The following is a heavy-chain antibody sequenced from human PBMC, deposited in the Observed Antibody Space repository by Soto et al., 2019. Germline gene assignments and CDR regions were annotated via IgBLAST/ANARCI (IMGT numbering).Heavy chain of an antibody. D-gene: IGHD1-26*01. Sequence: PSETLSLTCTVSGGSISSHYWSWVRQAPGKGLEWIGHIYYRGSTTYNPPLRSRSTTSVDTSNNQFSLKLNSVTTADTAVYYCARDGREASGMDVWGQGTKVTVSS. CDR3: ARDGREASGMDV. CDR2: IYYRGST. V-gene: IGHV4-59*11. J-gene: IGHJ6*02. CDR1: GGSISSHY.